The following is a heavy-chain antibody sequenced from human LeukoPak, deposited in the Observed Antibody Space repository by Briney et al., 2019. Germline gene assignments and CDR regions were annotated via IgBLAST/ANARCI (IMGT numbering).Heavy chain of an antibody. J-gene: IGHJ5*02. Sequence: TSETLSLTCTVSGGSISSSSYYWGWIRQPPGKGLEWIGSIYYSGSTYYNPSLKSRVTISVDTSKNQFSLKLSSVTAADTAVYYCARLFYYGSGSYYNRYNWFDPWGQGTLVTVSS. CDR2: IYYSGST. CDR3: ARLFYYGSGSYYNRYNWFDP. CDR1: GGSISSSSYY. V-gene: IGHV4-39*01. D-gene: IGHD3-10*01.